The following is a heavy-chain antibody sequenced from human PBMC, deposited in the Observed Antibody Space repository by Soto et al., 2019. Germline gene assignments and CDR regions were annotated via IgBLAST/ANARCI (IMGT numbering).Heavy chain of an antibody. V-gene: IGHV3-30-3*01. J-gene: IGHJ4*02. D-gene: IGHD6-13*01. CDR1: GFTFSSYA. CDR2: ISYDGSNK. Sequence: GGSLRLSCAASGFTFSSYAMHWVRQAPGKGLEWVAVISYDGSNKYYADSVKGRFTISRDNSKNTLYLQMNSLRAEDTAVYYCARIAAAGWLFDYWGQGTLVTVSS. CDR3: ARIAAAGWLFDY.